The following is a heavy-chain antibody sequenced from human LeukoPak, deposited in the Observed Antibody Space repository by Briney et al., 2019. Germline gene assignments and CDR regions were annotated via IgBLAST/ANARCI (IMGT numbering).Heavy chain of an antibody. J-gene: IGHJ4*02. CDR1: GGSISSSSYY. V-gene: IGHV4-39*07. CDR3: ARGRVRGVIGFY. D-gene: IGHD3-10*01. CDR2: IYYSGST. Sequence: SETLSLTCTVSGGSISSSSYYWGWIRQPPGKGLEWIGSIYYSGSTYYNPSLKSRVTISVDTSKNQFSLKLSSVTAADTAVYYCARGRVRGVIGFYWGQGTLVTVSS.